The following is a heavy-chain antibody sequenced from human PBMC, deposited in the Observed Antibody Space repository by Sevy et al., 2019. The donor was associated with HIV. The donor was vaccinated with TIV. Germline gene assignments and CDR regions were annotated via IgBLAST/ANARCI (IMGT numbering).Heavy chain of an antibody. CDR2: ISGSSNYI. V-gene: IGHV3-21*06. J-gene: IGHJ4*02. Sequence: GGSLRLSCAASAFTFSSYNMNWVRQAPGKGPEWVSCISGSSNYIYYAESLKGRFIISRDNAKNTLYLQMNSLRADDTAVYYCARGPPDGSYDYFDYWGQGTLVTVSS. CDR1: AFTFSSYN. CDR3: ARGPPDGSYDYFDY. D-gene: IGHD1-26*01.